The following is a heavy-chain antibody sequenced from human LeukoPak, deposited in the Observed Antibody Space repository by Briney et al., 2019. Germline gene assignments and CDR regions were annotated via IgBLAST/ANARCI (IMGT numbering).Heavy chain of an antibody. CDR3: ASDRVLGSGSLDN. V-gene: IGHV3-74*01. Sequence: PGGSLRLSCTASGLRFSDLWMHWVRQAPGKGLVWVSRIRGDWHDTTYADSVKGRFTISRDNAQNTLYLQMNSLRVEDTAVYYCASDRVLGSGSLDNRGQGTLVTVSS. CDR2: IRGDWHDT. CDR1: GLRFSDLW. D-gene: IGHD3-10*01. J-gene: IGHJ4*02.